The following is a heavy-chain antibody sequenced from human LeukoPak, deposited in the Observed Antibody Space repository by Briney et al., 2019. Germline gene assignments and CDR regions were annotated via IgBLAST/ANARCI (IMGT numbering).Heavy chain of an antibody. Sequence: SETLSLTCTVSGGSISGYYWSWIRQPAGKGLEWIGRIYTSGSTNYNPSLKSRVTMSVDTSKNQFSLKLSSVTASDTAVYYCARASPTTNKGAYGWFDPWGQGTLVTVSS. J-gene: IGHJ5*02. V-gene: IGHV4-4*07. CDR1: GGSISGYY. D-gene: IGHD1-14*01. CDR3: ARASPTTNKGAYGWFDP. CDR2: IYTSGST.